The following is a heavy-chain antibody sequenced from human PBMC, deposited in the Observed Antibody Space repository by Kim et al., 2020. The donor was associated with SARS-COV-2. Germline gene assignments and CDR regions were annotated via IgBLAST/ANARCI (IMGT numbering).Heavy chain of an antibody. CDR3: ATQIGDTYYYGSGMHYYYGMDV. J-gene: IGHJ6*02. CDR1: GYSFTSYW. V-gene: IGHV5-10-1*01. D-gene: IGHD3-10*01. CDR2: IDLSDSYT. Sequence: GESLKISCKGSGYSFTSYWISWVRQMPGKGLEWMGRIDLSDSYTNYSPSFQGHVTISADKSISTAYLQWSSLKASDTAMYYCATQIGDTYYYGSGMHYYYGMDVWGQGTTVTVSS.